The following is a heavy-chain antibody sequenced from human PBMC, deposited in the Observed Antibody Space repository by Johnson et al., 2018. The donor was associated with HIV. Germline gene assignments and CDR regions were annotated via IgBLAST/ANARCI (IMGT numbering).Heavy chain of an antibody. J-gene: IGHJ3*02. V-gene: IGHV3-11*04. CDR2: IGTSYSTT. CDR3: ARRRVAGDEALDM. D-gene: IGHD6-19*01. CDR1: GFTFSDYY. Sequence: QVQLVESGGGLVNPGGSLRLSCITSGFTFSDYYMSWVRHSPGRGLECVSYIGTSYSTTYYADSVKGRFSISRDNAKNSLYLQMNSLRGEDTAVYYCARRRVAGDEALDMWGQGTMVSVSS.